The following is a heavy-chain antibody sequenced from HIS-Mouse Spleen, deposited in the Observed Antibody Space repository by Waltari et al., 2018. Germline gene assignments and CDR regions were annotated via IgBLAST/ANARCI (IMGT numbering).Heavy chain of an antibody. CDR2: ISAYNGNT. Sequence: QVQLVQSGAEVKKPGASVKVSCKASGYTFTSYGISWLPPAPGPGLEWMGWISAYNGNTNYAQKLQGRVTMTTDTSTSTAYMELRSLRSDDTAVYYCARGPPLRSGSYPPYYYYYGMDVWGQGTTVTVSS. D-gene: IGHD1-26*01. V-gene: IGHV1-18*01. CDR3: ARGPPLRSGSYPPYYYYYGMDV. CDR1: GYTFTSYG. J-gene: IGHJ6*02.